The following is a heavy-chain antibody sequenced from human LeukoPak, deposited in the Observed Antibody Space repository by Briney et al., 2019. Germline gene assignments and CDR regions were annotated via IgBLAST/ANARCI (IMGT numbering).Heavy chain of an antibody. Sequence: SDTLSLTCTVSGGSISITSYYWGWIRQPPGKGLEWIGSMYSGGSTYYNPSLKSRVTISVDTSKNQFSLKLSSVTAADTAVYYRARGPPDCSSTSCYAFDAFDIWGQGTMVTVSS. CDR1: GGSISITSYY. CDR3: ARGPPDCSSTSCYAFDAFDI. D-gene: IGHD2-2*01. CDR2: MYSGGST. V-gene: IGHV4-39*07. J-gene: IGHJ3*02.